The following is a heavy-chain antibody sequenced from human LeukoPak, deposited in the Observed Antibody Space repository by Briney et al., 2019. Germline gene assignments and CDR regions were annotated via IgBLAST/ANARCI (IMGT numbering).Heavy chain of an antibody. CDR2: IDYSGST. V-gene: IGHV4-59*08. CDR3: ARQSGYSSSFDY. Sequence: SETLSLTCTISGGSIGSYYWTWIRQPPGKGLEWIGYIDYSGSTNYNPSLKSRVTISVDTSKNQFSLKLSSVTAADTAVYYCARQSGYSSSFDYWGQGTLVAVSS. D-gene: IGHD6-6*01. CDR1: GGSIGSYY. J-gene: IGHJ4*02.